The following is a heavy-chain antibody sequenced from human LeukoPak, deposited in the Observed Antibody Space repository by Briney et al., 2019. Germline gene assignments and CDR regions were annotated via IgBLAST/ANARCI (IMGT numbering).Heavy chain of an antibody. CDR2: ISAGGSST. CDR1: GFTFSSYA. Sequence: PGGSLRLSCAASGFTFSSYAVSWVRQAPGKGLEWVSAISAGGSSTYSADSVKGRFTISRDNSKNTLYLRMNSLRAEDTAVYYCAKMGDFWSGYLGYFDLWGRGTLVTVSS. CDR3: AKMGDFWSGYLGYFDL. D-gene: IGHD3-3*01. J-gene: IGHJ2*01. V-gene: IGHV3-23*01.